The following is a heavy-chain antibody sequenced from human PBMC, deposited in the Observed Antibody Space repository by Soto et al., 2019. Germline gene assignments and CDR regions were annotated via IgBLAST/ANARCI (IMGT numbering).Heavy chain of an antibody. J-gene: IGHJ4*02. D-gene: IGHD2-15*01. CDR1: GGTFNTYA. V-gene: IGHV1-69*19. CDR3: AREVQVHSPAFVY. Sequence: QVQLVQSGAEMKKPGSSVKVSCQSSGGTFNTYAMNWVRQAPGQGPEWMGDISPMFGAANYAPKFQGRVTITADECTGTSYMQLSSFTSKDTALYFCAREVQVHSPAFVYWGQGTLVTVSS. CDR2: ISPMFGAA.